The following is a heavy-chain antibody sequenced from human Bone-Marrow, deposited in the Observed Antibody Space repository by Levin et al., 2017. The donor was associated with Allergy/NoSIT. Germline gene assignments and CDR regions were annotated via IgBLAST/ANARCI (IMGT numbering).Heavy chain of an antibody. V-gene: IGHV3-30*19. CDR3: AKVLSNYTLASHH. CDR2: ISSDGSLK. CDR1: GFTFSNFA. J-gene: IGHJ5*02. D-gene: IGHD4-11*01. Sequence: GESLKISCAASGFTFSNFAMNWVRQAPGKGLDWVALISSDGSLKYHGDSVKGRFTISRDNSKNTLYLQMNSLRPEDTAVYYCAKVLSNYTLASHHWGQGTLVSVSS.